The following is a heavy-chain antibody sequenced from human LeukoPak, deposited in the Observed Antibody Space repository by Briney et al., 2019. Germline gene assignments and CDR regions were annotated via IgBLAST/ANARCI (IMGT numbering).Heavy chain of an antibody. J-gene: IGHJ4*02. Sequence: PGGSLSLSCAASGLTFSNYAMSWFRQAPGKGLEWVSGITSGFTPHYADSAKGRFTISRDNSKNTFHLQMNSLRAEDTAVYYCAKDYSDSRVGDVFFEYWGQGTLVTVSS. CDR1: GLTFSNYA. CDR2: ITSGFTP. V-gene: IGHV3-23*01. D-gene: IGHD1-26*01. CDR3: AKDYSDSRVGDVFFEY.